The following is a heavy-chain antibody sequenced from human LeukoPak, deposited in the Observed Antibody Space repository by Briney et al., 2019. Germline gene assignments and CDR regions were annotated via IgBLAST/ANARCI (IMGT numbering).Heavy chain of an antibody. CDR3: ARLVKYSISPDFDY. Sequence: PSETLSLTCAVYGGSFSGYYWSWIRQPPGKGLEWIGEINHSGSTYYNPSLKSRVTISVDTSKNQFSLKLSSVTAADTAVYYCARLVKYSISPDFDYWGQGTLVTVSS. D-gene: IGHD6-6*01. J-gene: IGHJ4*02. V-gene: IGHV4-34*01. CDR1: GGSFSGYY. CDR2: INHSGST.